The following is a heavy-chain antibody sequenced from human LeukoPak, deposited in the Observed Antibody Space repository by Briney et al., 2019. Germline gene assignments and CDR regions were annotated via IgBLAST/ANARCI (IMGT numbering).Heavy chain of an antibody. D-gene: IGHD3-10*01. V-gene: IGHV1-69*05. CDR2: IIPIFGTA. CDR1: GGTFSSYA. Sequence: SVKVSCKASGGTFSSYAISWVRQAPGQGLEWMGGIIPIFGTANYAQKFQGGVTITTDESTSTAYMELSSLRSEDTAVYYCAREPPYYGSGSYSPGDNWFDPWGQGTLVTVSS. CDR3: AREPPYYGSGSYSPGDNWFDP. J-gene: IGHJ5*02.